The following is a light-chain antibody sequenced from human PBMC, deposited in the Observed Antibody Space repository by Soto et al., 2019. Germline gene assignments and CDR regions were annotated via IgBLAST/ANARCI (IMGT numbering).Light chain of an antibody. CDR1: QTVSSNF. V-gene: IGKV3-20*01. Sequence: IVVTQSPGTLSLSPGERATLSCRASQTVSSNFLAWYQEKPGQGPRLLIYGASIRATGIPDRFSGSGSGTDFTLTISRLDPEDFAVYYCRQYGRSLGFAVGGGTKVDIK. J-gene: IGKJ4*01. CDR2: GAS. CDR3: RQYGRSLGFA.